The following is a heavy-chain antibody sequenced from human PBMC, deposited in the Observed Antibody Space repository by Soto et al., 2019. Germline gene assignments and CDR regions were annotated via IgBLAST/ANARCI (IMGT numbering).Heavy chain of an antibody. CDR1: GYSFTNYY. CDR2: INAGGGYT. D-gene: IGHD2-21*02. Sequence: ASVKVSCKASGYSFTNYYMHWVRQAPGQGLEWMGTINAGGGYTTYAQRFQGRVTMTRDTSTSTVSMELSSLSYEDTALYYCMRGGPIVVVTAPFDLGGEGPLVTVPS. J-gene: IGHJ5*02. CDR3: MRGGPIVVVTAPFDL. V-gene: IGHV1-46*01.